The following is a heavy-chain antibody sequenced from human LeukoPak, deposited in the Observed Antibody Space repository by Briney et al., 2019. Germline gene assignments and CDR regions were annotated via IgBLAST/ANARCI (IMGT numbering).Heavy chain of an antibody. CDR3: AREGGPYRPLDY. CDR2: VNLQGST. CDR1: GGTISNTNW. V-gene: IGHV4-4*02. Sequence: SETLSLTCGVSGGTISNTNWWTWSRQPPGKGLEWIGEVNLQGSTNYNPSLKSRVAISVDKSENHISLKLTSVTAADTAVYYCAREGGPYRPLDYSGQGTLVTVAS. J-gene: IGHJ4*02.